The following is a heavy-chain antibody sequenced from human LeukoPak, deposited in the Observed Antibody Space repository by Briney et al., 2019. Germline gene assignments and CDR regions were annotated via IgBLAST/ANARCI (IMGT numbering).Heavy chain of an antibody. J-gene: IGHJ4*02. CDR1: GFTFSSYA. CDR2: ISGSGGST. CDR3: AKDASGSGWYGPAQLFDY. Sequence: PGGSLRLSCAASGFTFSSYAMSWVRQAPGKGLEWVSAISGSGGSTYYADSVKGRFTISRDNSKNTLYLQMNSLRAEDTAVYYCAKDASGSGWYGPAQLFDYWGQGTLVTVSS. D-gene: IGHD6-19*01. V-gene: IGHV3-23*01.